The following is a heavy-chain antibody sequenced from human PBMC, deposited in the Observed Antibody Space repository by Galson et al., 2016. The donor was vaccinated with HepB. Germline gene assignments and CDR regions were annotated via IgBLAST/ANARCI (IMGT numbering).Heavy chain of an antibody. CDR1: GGPITTNNW. CDR3: ARGGHYGGFDP. Sequence: ETLSLTCTVSGGPITTNNWWSWVRQSPEKGLEWIGEIYHSGSTNKNPSLKSRVTMLVDKATNQFSLKLNSVTTADTAVYYCARGGHYGGFDPWGQGTLVTVSS. D-gene: IGHD3-16*01. V-gene: IGHV4-4*02. CDR2: IYHSGST. J-gene: IGHJ5*02.